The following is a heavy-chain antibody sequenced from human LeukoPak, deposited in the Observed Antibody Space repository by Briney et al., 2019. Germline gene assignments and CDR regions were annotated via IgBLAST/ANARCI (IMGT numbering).Heavy chain of an antibody. Sequence: SETLSLTCTVSGGSISSGSYYWSWIRQPAGKGLEWIGRIYTSGSTNYNPSLKSRVTISVDTSKNQFSLKLSSVTAADTAVYYCARDLSGYFDYWGQGTLVTVSS. CDR1: GGSISSGSYY. CDR2: IYTSGST. CDR3: ARDLSGYFDY. V-gene: IGHV4-61*02. J-gene: IGHJ4*02.